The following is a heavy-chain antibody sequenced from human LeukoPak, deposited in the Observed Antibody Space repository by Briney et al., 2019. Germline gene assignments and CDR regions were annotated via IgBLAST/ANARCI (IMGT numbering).Heavy chain of an antibody. J-gene: IGHJ4*01. Sequence: GESLKISCKGSGYSFTSYWIGWVRQMPGKGLEWMGIIYPGDSDTRYSPSFQGQVTISADKSISTAYLQWSSLKASDTAMYYCARRTANGDYTLXFDYWGXXXLVTVSS. CDR1: GYSFTSYW. D-gene: IGHD4-17*01. CDR2: IYPGDSDT. V-gene: IGHV5-51*01. CDR3: ARRTANGDYTLXFDY.